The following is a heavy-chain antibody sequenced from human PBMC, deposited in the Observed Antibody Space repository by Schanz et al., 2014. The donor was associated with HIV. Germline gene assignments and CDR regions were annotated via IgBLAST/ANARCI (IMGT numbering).Heavy chain of an antibody. CDR2: INPNSGGT. CDR3: ARGARYGMDV. J-gene: IGHJ6*02. V-gene: IGHV1-2*02. Sequence: QVQLVQSGAEVKKPGSSVKVSCKASGGTFSIYAISWVRQAPGQGLEWMGWINPNSGGTNYAQKFQGRVTMTRDTSINTAYMELSRLRSDDTAVYYCARGARYGMDVWGQGTTVTVSS. CDR1: GGTFSIYA.